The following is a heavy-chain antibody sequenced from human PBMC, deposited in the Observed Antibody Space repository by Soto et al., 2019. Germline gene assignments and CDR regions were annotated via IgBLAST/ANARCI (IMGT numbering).Heavy chain of an antibody. Sequence: GASVKVSCKASGYTFTGYYVHWVRQAPGQGLEWMGWINPNSGDTNYAQKFQGRVTMTRDTSISTAYVELSRLRSDDTAAYYCARPYSGRNAFDIWGQGTMVTVSS. J-gene: IGHJ3*02. CDR2: INPNSGDT. CDR1: GYTFTGYY. CDR3: ARPYSGRNAFDI. V-gene: IGHV1-2*02. D-gene: IGHD5-12*01.